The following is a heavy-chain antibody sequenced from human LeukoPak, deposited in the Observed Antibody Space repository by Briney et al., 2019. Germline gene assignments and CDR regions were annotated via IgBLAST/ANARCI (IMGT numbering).Heavy chain of an antibody. CDR1: GYTFTDYY. D-gene: IGHD3-16*02. J-gene: IGHJ4*02. CDR2: INPNSGGT. CDR3: ARDPYDYVWGSYRYTEPIKTFDY. Sequence: ASVKVSCKASGYTFTDYYIHWVRQAPGQGLEWMGWINPNSGGTYYAQKFQGRVTMTRDTSISTAYMDMSRLRSDDTAVYYCARDPYDYVWGSYRYTEPIKTFDYWGQGTLVTVSS. V-gene: IGHV1-2*02.